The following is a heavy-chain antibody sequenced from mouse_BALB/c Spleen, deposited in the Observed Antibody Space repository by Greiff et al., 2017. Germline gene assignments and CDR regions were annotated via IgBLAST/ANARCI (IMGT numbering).Heavy chain of an antibody. V-gene: IGHV2-9*02. CDR2: IWAGGST. CDR3: ARGKYEGYFDY. Sequence: VQRVESGPGLVAPSQSLSITCTVSGFSLTSYGVHWVRQPPGKGLEWLGVIWAGGSTNYYSAHMSRLSISKDNSKSQVFLKMNILRTNDTAMYFCARGKYEGYFDYWGQGTTLTVSS. J-gene: IGHJ2*01. CDR1: GFSLTSYG. D-gene: IGHD2-3*01.